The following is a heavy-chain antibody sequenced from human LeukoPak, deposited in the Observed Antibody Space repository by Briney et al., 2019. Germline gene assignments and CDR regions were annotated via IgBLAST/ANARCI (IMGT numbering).Heavy chain of an antibody. CDR3: ARAGCSSTSCYRYYYYYYMDV. Sequence: GGSLRLSCAASGFTFTSYAMSWVRQAPGKGLEWVSAISGSGGSTYYADSVKGRFTISRDNSKNTLYLQMNSLRAEDTAVYYCARAGCSSTSCYRYYYYYYMDVWGKGTTVTVSS. D-gene: IGHD2-2*01. CDR2: ISGSGGST. CDR1: GFTFTSYA. V-gene: IGHV3-23*01. J-gene: IGHJ6*03.